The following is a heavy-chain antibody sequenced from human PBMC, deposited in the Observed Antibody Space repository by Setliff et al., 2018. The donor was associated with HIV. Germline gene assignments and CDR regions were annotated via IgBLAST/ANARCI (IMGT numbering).Heavy chain of an antibody. CDR1: GGSIRSIDYF. J-gene: IGHJ4*02. D-gene: IGHD3-16*01. V-gene: IGHV4-39*01. Sequence: SETLSLTCTVSGGSIRSIDYFWGWIRQPPGKGLEWLGNIGNIYYGGTTYYNPSLKSRVTVPIDTSKNQFSLQLTSVTAADTAVYYCVNPSGAMGDFDSWGQGTLVTVSS. CDR2: IYYGGTT. CDR3: VNPSGAMGDFDS.